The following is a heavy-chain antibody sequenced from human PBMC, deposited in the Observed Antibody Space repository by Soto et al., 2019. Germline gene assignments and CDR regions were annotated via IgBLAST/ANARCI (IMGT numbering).Heavy chain of an antibody. CDR2: INPNSGGT. J-gene: IGHJ6*02. Sequence: QVQLVQSGAEVKKPGASVKVSCKASGYTFTGYYIHWVRQAPGQGLEWMGWINPNSGGTNYAQKFQGWVTMTRDTSISTAYMELSRRRSDDTAVYYCARDIGYCSGGSCYGMDVWGQGTTVTVSS. V-gene: IGHV1-2*04. CDR3: ARDIGYCSGGSCYGMDV. CDR1: GYTFTGYY. D-gene: IGHD2-15*01.